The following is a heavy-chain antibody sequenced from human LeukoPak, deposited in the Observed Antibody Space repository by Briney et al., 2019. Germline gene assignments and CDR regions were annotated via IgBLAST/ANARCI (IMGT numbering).Heavy chain of an antibody. J-gene: IGHJ6*03. V-gene: IGHV1-2*02. CDR2: INPNSGGT. CDR3: ARAGSSSQYYYMDV. Sequence: ASVKVSCKASGYTFTGYYMHWVRQAPGQGLEWMGWINPNSGGTNYAQKFQGRVTMTRDTSISTAYMELSRLRSDDTAVYYCARAGSSSQYYYMDVWGKGTTVTISS. D-gene: IGHD6-13*01. CDR1: GYTFTGYY.